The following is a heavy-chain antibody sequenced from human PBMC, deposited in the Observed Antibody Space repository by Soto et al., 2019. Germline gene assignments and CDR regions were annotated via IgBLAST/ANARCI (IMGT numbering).Heavy chain of an antibody. D-gene: IGHD6-6*01. CDR2: ISYDGSNK. J-gene: IGHJ5*02. V-gene: IGHV3-30-3*01. CDR1: GFTFSSYA. CDR3: ARDPRGIAARPGWFDP. Sequence: QVQLVESGGGVVQPGRSLRLSCAASGFTFSSYAMHWVRQAPGKGLEWVAVISYDGSNKYYADSVKGRFTISRDNSKNTLYLQMNGLRAEDTAVYYCARDPRGIAARPGWFDPWGQGTLVTVSS.